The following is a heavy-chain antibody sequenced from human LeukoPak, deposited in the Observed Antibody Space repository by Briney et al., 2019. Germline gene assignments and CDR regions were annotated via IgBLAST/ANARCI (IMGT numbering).Heavy chain of an antibody. CDR2: ISYSGST. CDR3: ARDNTVTTYFDY. Sequence: SETLSLTCTVSGASISSYYWSWIRQPPGKGLEWIGYISYSGSTTYSPFLKTRVTISADTSKNQFSLTLSSVTAADTAVYYCARDNTVTTYFDYWGQGILVTVSS. V-gene: IGHV4-59*01. CDR1: GASISSYY. J-gene: IGHJ4*02. D-gene: IGHD4-17*01.